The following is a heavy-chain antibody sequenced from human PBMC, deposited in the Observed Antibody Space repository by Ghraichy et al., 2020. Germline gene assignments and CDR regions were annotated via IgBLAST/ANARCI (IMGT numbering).Heavy chain of an antibody. V-gene: IGHV4-59*01. CDR2: IYYTGST. CDR3: ARDRGGNSGPDYYGMDV. D-gene: IGHD4-23*01. J-gene: IGHJ6*02. CDR1: GGSIGSYY. Sequence: SQTLSLTCTVSGGSIGSYYLSWIRQPPGKGLEWIGFIYYTGSTSYNPSLMSRATISQDTSKSQFSLKLSAVIAADTALYYCARDRGGNSGPDYYGMDVWGQGTTVTGYS.